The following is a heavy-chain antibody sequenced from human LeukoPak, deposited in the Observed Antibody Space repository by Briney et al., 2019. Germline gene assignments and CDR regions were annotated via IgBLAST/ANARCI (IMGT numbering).Heavy chain of an antibody. Sequence: GGSLRLSCASAGFTFDNFAMNWVRQTPGGGREWGSYISRSSSIIIYADSVKGRFTFSRDNGKNSLYLDMNSLTVADTGLYYCARDGINWADRWGQGTLVTVS. CDR3: ARDGINWADR. CDR2: ISRSSSII. J-gene: IGHJ5*02. D-gene: IGHD3-16*01. V-gene: IGHV3-48*01. CDR1: GFTFDNFA.